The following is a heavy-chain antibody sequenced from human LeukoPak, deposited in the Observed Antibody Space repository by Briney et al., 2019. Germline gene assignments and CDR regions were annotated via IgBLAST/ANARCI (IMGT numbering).Heavy chain of an antibody. CDR3: ARYYHDSSGYYYYFDY. D-gene: IGHD3-22*01. V-gene: IGHV3-21*01. Sequence: PGGSLRLSCAASGFTFSDYTMNWVRQAPGKGLEWVSSISSSSSYIYYADSVKGRFTISRDNTKNSLYLQMNSLRAEDTAVYYCARYYHDSSGYYYYFDYWGQGTLVTVSS. J-gene: IGHJ4*02. CDR1: GFTFSDYT. CDR2: ISSSSSYI.